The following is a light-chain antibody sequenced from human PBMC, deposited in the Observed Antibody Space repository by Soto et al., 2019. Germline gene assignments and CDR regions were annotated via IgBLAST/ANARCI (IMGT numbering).Light chain of an antibody. CDR1: QTVDSRY. CDR2: GVS. CDR3: QQYGSTPPFT. Sequence: ELVLTHSPGTLSLSPGERATLSCRASQTVDSRYLAWYQQKPGQAPRLLIYGVSSRATGIPDRFRGSGSGTDFTLTISGLEPEDYAVYFCQQYGSTPPFTFGPGT. V-gene: IGKV3-20*01. J-gene: IGKJ3*01.